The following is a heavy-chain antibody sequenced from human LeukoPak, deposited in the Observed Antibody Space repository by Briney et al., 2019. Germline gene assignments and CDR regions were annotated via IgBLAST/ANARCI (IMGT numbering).Heavy chain of an antibody. Sequence: GGSLRLSYAASGFTFSSYAMSWVRQAPGKGLEWVSAISGSGGSTYYADSVKGRFTISRDNSKNTLYLQMNSLRAEDTAVYYCAKDLSVVVVAADFDYWGQGTLVTVSS. CDR3: AKDLSVVVVAADFDY. D-gene: IGHD2-15*01. CDR1: GFTFSSYA. J-gene: IGHJ4*02. CDR2: ISGSGGST. V-gene: IGHV3-23*01.